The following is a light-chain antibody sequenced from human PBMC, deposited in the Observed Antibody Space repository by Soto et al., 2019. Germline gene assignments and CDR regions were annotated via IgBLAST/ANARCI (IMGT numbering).Light chain of an antibody. Sequence: QSVLPQPRSVSGSPGQSVTISCTGTSSDVGGYDYVSWYQQHPGKAPKLMIYGVTKRPSGVPDRFSGSKSGNTASLTISGLQAEDESDYYCCSHGGRHSYVFGTGTKVTVL. J-gene: IGLJ1*01. CDR3: CSHGGRHSYV. CDR2: GVT. CDR1: SSDVGGYDY. V-gene: IGLV2-11*01.